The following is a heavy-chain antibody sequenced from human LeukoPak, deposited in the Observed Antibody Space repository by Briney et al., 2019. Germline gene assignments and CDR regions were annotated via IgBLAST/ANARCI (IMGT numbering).Heavy chain of an antibody. Sequence: SETLSLTCTVSGASISSYYWTWIRQPPGKGLEWIGNIFHSGSTNYNPSLKSRVTISIEASKNQFSLRLSSVTAADTAVYYCAGEVDYWHRFDYWGRGTLVTVSS. J-gene: IGHJ4*02. CDR1: GASISSYY. V-gene: IGHV4-59*01. CDR3: AGEVDYWHRFDY. D-gene: IGHD4-11*01. CDR2: IFHSGST.